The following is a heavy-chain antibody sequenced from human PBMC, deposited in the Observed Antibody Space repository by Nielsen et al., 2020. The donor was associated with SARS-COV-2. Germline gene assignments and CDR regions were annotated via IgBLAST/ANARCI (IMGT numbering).Heavy chain of an antibody. D-gene: IGHD6-19*01. CDR1: GFTFTSSA. J-gene: IGHJ4*02. CDR3: AADSYSSGWYSYFDY. V-gene: IGHV1-58*01. Sequence: PVKVSCKASGFTFTSSAVQWVRQARGQRLEWIGWIVVGSGNTNYAQKFQERVTITRDMSTSTAYMELSSLRSEDTAVYYCAADSYSSGWYSYFDYWGQGTLVTVSS. CDR2: IVVGSGNT.